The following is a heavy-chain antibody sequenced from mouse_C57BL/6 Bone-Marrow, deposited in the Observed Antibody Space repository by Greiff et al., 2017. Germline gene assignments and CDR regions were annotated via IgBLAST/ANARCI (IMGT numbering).Heavy chain of an antibody. V-gene: IGHV14-2*01. CDR2: IDPEDGET. CDR1: GFNIKDYY. D-gene: IGHD1-1*01. CDR3: ASITTVVDWYFDV. Sequence: VQLQQSGAELVKPGASVKLSCTASGFNIKDYYMHWVKQRPEQGLEWIGRIDPEDGETKYAPKFQGKATITADTSSNTAYLQLSSLTSEDTAVYDCASITTVVDWYFDVWGTGTTVTVSS. J-gene: IGHJ1*03.